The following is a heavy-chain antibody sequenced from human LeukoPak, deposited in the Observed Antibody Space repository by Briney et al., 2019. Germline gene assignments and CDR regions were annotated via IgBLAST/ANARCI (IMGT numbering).Heavy chain of an antibody. D-gene: IGHD3-10*01. Sequence: GASVKVSCKASGYTFTSDAMHWVRQAPGQRLEWMGWINAGNGNTKYSQKFQGRVTITRDTSASIAYMELSSLRSEDTAVYYCARDRQYYYGSGSYYNYYYGMDVWGKGTTVTVSS. V-gene: IGHV1-3*01. J-gene: IGHJ6*04. CDR1: GYTFTSDA. CDR2: INAGNGNT. CDR3: ARDRQYYYGSGSYYNYYYGMDV.